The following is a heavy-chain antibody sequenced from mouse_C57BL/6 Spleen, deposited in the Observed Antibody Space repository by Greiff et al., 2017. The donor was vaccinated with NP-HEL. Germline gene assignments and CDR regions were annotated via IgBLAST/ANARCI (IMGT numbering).Heavy chain of an antibody. CDR3: ASQSGNYYGSSPWFAY. CDR2: ISYDGSN. V-gene: IGHV3-6*01. J-gene: IGHJ3*01. Sequence: DVKLQESGPGLVKPSQSLSLTCSVTGYSITSGYYWNWIRQFPGNKLEWMGYISYDGSNNYNPSLKNRISITRDTSKNQFFLKLNSVTTEDTATYYCASQSGNYYGSSPWFAYWGQGTLVTVSA. D-gene: IGHD1-1*01. CDR1: GYSITSGYY.